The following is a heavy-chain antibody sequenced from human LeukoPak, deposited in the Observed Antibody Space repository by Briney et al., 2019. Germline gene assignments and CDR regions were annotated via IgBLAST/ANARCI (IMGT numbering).Heavy chain of an antibody. Sequence: ASVKVSCKAPGYTFSSYGISWVRQAPGRGLEWMGWISAYNGNTNYAQKLQGRVTLTTDTSTSTAYMELRSLRSDDTAVYFCARDAIASAGKAPLYWGQGTLVTVSS. D-gene: IGHD6-13*01. CDR2: ISAYNGNT. V-gene: IGHV1-18*01. CDR1: GYTFSSYG. J-gene: IGHJ4*02. CDR3: ARDAIASAGKAPLY.